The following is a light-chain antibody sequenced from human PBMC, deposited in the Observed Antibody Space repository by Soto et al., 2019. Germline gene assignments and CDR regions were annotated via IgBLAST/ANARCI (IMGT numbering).Light chain of an antibody. CDR3: QTWGTGDWV. J-gene: IGLJ3*02. Sequence: QAVLTQSPSASASLGASVKLTCTLSSGHSSYAIAWHQQQPEKGPRHLMKLNSDGSHSKGDGIPDRFSGSSSGAERYLTISSLQSEDEADYYCQTWGTGDWVFGGGTKLTVL. V-gene: IGLV4-69*01. CDR2: LNSDGSH. CDR1: SGHSSYA.